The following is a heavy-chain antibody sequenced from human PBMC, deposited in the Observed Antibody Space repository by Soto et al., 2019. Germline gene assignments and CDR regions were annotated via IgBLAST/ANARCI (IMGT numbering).Heavy chain of an antibody. CDR1: GYTFTSYG. CDR2: IIPNLGIA. CDR3: ASTLDSSGWFDFDY. J-gene: IGHJ4*02. Sequence: GASVKVSCKASGYTFTSYGVSWVRQAPGQGLEWMGRIIPNLGIANYAQKLQGRVTITADKSTSTAYMELSSLRSEDTAVYYCASTLDSSGWFDFDYWGQGTLVTVSS. V-gene: IGHV1-69*04. D-gene: IGHD6-19*01.